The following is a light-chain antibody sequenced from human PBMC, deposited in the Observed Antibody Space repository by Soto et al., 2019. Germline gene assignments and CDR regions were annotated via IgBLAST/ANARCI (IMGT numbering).Light chain of an antibody. CDR2: DAS. CDR3: QQRSNWPPFT. Sequence: EIVLTQSPATLSLSPGERATLSCRASQSLSSNFLAWYQQKPGQPPRLLIYDASNRATGIPARFSGSGSGTDFTLTISSLEPEDFAVYYCQQRSNWPPFTFGGGTKVEIK. CDR1: QSLSSN. J-gene: IGKJ4*01. V-gene: IGKV3-11*01.